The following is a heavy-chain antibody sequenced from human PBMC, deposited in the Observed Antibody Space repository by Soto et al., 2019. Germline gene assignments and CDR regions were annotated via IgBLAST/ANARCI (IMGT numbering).Heavy chain of an antibody. J-gene: IGHJ6*02. Sequence: GGSLRLSCVASGFTFSSYDMHWVRQATGKGLEWVAAIGTAGDTYYPGSVKGRFTISRENAKNSLYLQMNSLRAEDTAVYYCARDPGGYCSSTSCFPYGMDVWGQGTTVTVSS. D-gene: IGHD2-2*01. CDR1: GFTFSSYD. CDR3: ARDPGGYCSSTSCFPYGMDV. CDR2: IGTAGDT. V-gene: IGHV3-13*01.